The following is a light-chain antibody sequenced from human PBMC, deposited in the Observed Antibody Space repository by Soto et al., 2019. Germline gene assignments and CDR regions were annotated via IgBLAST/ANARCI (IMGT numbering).Light chain of an antibody. Sequence: EIVLTQSPGTLSLSPGERATLSCRASPSVSGSNLAWYQQKPGQAPRLLMYGSSIRATGIPARFSGSGSGTEFTLTISSLQSEDFAVYYCQQHNNWPPITFGQGTKVDIK. V-gene: IGKV3-15*01. CDR1: PSVSGSN. J-gene: IGKJ1*01. CDR3: QQHNNWPPIT. CDR2: GSS.